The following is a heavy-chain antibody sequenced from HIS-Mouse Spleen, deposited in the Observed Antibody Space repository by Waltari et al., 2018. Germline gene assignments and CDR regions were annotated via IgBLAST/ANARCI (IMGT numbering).Heavy chain of an antibody. J-gene: IGHJ3*02. CDR1: GCTFSSYG. CDR3: ARGRRAFDI. Sequence: QVQLVESGGGVVQPGRPLRLSCAASGCTFSSYGMPWVRQAPGKGLEWVAVISYDGSNKYYADSVKGRFTISRDNSKNTLYLQMNSLRAEDTAVYYCARGRRAFDIWGQGTMVTVSS. V-gene: IGHV3-30*19. CDR2: ISYDGSNK.